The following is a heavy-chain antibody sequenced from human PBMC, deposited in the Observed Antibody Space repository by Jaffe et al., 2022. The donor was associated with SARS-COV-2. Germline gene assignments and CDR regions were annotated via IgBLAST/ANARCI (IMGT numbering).Heavy chain of an antibody. CDR2: ISGSGGST. D-gene: IGHD3-3*01. Sequence: EVQLLESGGGLVQPGGSLRLSCAASGFTFSSYAMSWVRQAPGKGLEWVSAISGSGGSTYYADSVKGRFTISRDNSKNTLYLQMNSLRAEDTAVYYCAKGGATYYDFWSGITPALCCNYWGQGTLVTVSS. J-gene: IGHJ4*02. V-gene: IGHV3-23*01. CDR3: AKGGATYYDFWSGITPALCCNY. CDR1: GFTFSSYA.